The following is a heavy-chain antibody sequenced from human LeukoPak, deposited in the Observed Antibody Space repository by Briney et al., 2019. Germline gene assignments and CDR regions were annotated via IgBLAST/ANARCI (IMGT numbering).Heavy chain of an antibody. CDR3: ATPLRFLEWLSTPENGY. Sequence: ASVKVSCKVSGYTLTELSMHWVRQAPGKGLEWMGGFDPEDGETIYAQKFQGRVTMTEDTSTDTAYMELSSLRSEDTAVYYCATPLRFLEWLSTPENGYWGQGTLVTVSS. V-gene: IGHV1-24*01. D-gene: IGHD3-3*01. CDR1: GYTLTELS. J-gene: IGHJ4*02. CDR2: FDPEDGET.